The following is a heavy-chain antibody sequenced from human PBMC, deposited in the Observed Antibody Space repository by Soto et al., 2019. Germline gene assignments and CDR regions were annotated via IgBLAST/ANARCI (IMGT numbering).Heavy chain of an antibody. J-gene: IGHJ4*02. Sequence: QVQLVQSGAEVKKPGASVKVSCKASGYTFTSYDISWVRQATGQGLEWMGWMNPNSGNTVYAQKSQGRVTMTRNTSISTAYMELSSLRSEDTAVYSCAGYKVVGATGNWGQGTLVTVSS. CDR2: MNPNSGNT. CDR1: GYTFTSYD. CDR3: AGYKVVGATGN. V-gene: IGHV1-8*01. D-gene: IGHD1-1*01.